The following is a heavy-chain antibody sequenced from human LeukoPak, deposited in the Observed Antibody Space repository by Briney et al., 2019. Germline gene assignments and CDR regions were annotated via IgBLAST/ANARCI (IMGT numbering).Heavy chain of an antibody. J-gene: IGHJ4*02. CDR1: GFTFSSYW. Sequence: PGGSLRLSCAASGFTFSSYWMSWVRQAPGKGLEWVANINQDGSEKYYVDSVKGRFTLSRDNAKNSLYLQMNSLRAEDTAVYFCARDMGRAWYGPPDYWGQGTLVTVSS. D-gene: IGHD6-13*01. CDR2: INQDGSEK. CDR3: ARDMGRAWYGPPDY. V-gene: IGHV3-7*01.